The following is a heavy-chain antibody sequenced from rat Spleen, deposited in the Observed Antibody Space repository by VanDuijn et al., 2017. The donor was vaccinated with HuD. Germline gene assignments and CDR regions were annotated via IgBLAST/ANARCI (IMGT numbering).Heavy chain of an antibody. J-gene: IGHJ4*01. CDR1: GFTFSTAW. D-gene: IGHD4-3*01. V-gene: IGHV6-6*01. CDR3: ARHGWGYGVMDA. CDR2: IKAKSNSYAT. Sequence: EVQVLESGGGLVQPGNSLKLSCATSGFTFSTAWMYWYRQFPDKRLEWVARIKAKSNSYATDYTESVKGRFTISRDDSKSTIYLQMNNLKEEDTAIYYCARHGWGYGVMDAWGQGASVTVSS.